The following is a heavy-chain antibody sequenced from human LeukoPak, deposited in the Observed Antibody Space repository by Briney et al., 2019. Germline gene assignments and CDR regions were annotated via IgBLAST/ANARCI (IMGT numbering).Heavy chain of an antibody. CDR2: IYPGGSDT. CDR3: ARHCSSTSCYAGFDY. Sequence: GESLKISCKGSGYSFTSYWIGWVRQMPGKGLEWMGIIYPGGSDTRYSPSFQGQVTISADKSISTAYLQWSSLKASDTAMYYCARHCSSTSCYAGFDYWGQGTLVTVSS. V-gene: IGHV5-51*01. CDR1: GYSFTSYW. D-gene: IGHD2-2*01. J-gene: IGHJ4*02.